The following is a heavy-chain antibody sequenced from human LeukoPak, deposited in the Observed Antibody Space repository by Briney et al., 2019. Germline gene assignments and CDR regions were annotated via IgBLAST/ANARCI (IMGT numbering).Heavy chain of an antibody. D-gene: IGHD5-24*01. Sequence: GRSLRLSCAASGFTFSSYGMHWVRQAPGKGLEWVAVITYDGSEKYYGDSVKGRFTISRDNARNSLYLQMNSLRAEDTAVYYCARSRRDNYYYYYGMDVWGQGTTVTVSS. J-gene: IGHJ6*02. CDR3: ARSRRDNYYYYYGMDV. CDR1: GFTFSSYG. CDR2: ITYDGSEK. V-gene: IGHV3-30*03.